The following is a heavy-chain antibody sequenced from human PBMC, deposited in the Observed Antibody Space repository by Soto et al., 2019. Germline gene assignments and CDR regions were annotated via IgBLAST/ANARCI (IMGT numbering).Heavy chain of an antibody. D-gene: IGHD3-10*01. J-gene: IGHJ4*02. Sequence: ASVKVSCKASGYTFTAYYIHWVRQTPGQGLEWMGWINPNGGGTKYAQKFQGRVTMTRDTSINTAYMELTRLTSDDTAVYYCARAVHTMIQGVRFRVDQWGQGTLVTVSS. CDR2: INPNGGGT. CDR3: ARAVHTMIQGVRFRVDQ. CDR1: GYTFTAYY. V-gene: IGHV1-2*02.